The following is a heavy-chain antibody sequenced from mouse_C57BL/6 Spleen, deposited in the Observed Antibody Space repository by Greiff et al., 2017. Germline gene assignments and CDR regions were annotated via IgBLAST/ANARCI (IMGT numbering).Heavy chain of an antibody. CDR3: VRGTGSFFDY. D-gene: IGHD4-1*01. V-gene: IGHV10-1*01. CDR2: IRSKSNNYAT. Sequence: EVNVVESGGGLVQPKGSLKLSCAASGFSFNTYAMNWVRQAPGKGLEWVARIRSKSNNYATYYADSVKDRFTISRDDSESMLYLQMNNLKTEDTAMYYCVRGTGSFFDYWGQGTTLTVSS. J-gene: IGHJ2*01. CDR1: GFSFNTYA.